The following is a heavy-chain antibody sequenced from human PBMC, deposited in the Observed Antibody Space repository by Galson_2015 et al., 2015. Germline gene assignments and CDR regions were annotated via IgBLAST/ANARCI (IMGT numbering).Heavy chain of an antibody. CDR2: ISGSGGST. J-gene: IGHJ6*02. D-gene: IGHD3-22*01. V-gene: IGHV3-23*01. Sequence: SLRLSCAASGFTFSSYAMSWVRQAPGKGLEWVSAISGSGGSTYYADSVKGRFTISRDNSKNTLYLQMNSLRAEDTAVYHCAEMYEDLIVVRGGDGMDVWGQGTTVTVSS. CDR1: GFTFSSYA. CDR3: AEMYEDLIVVRGGDGMDV.